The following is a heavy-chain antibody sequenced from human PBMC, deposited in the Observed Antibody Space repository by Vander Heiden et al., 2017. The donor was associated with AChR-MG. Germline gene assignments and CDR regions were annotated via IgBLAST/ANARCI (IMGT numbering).Heavy chain of an antibody. CDR1: GFTFRDYH. CDR3: ARDGRQGRPDR. Sequence: QVQLVESGGGLVKPGGSLRLSGAASGFTFRDYHMAWIRPGPEKGLEWVSHISSSGSTIYYADSVKGRFTTSRDNAKNSLYLEMNSLRAEDTAVYYCARDGRQGRPDRWGQGTLVTVSS. J-gene: IGHJ5*02. CDR2: ISSSGSTI. V-gene: IGHV3-11*01.